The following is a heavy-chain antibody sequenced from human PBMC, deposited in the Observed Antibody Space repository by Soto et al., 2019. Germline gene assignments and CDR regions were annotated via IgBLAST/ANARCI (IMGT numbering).Heavy chain of an antibody. J-gene: IGHJ1*01. CDR3: ASPPPLTVQTIEAEVFQH. Sequence: SETLSLTCTVSGGSISSDSYYWGWIRQSPEKGLEWIASISYSGSTYYNPTLKSRLIISVDTSKSQFSLKLSSVTAADTAVYYCASPPPLTVQTIEAEVFQHCGQGALVTGSS. CDR2: ISYSGST. D-gene: IGHD2-15*01. CDR1: GGSISSDSYY. V-gene: IGHV4-39*01.